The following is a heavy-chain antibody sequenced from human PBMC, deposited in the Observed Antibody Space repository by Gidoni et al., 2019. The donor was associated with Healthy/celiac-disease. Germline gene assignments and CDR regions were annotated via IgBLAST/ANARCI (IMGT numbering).Heavy chain of an antibody. V-gene: IGHV3-23*04. D-gene: IGHD3-10*01. J-gene: IGHJ4*02. Sequence: EVQTVESGGGLVQPGGALRLACAACGFTFSSYAMSWVRQAPGKGLEWVSAISGSGGSTYYADSVKGRFTISRDNSKNTLYLQMNFLRAEDTAVYYCAFRGWFGELGYWGQGTLVTVSS. CDR2: ISGSGGST. CDR1: GFTFSSYA. CDR3: AFRGWFGELGY.